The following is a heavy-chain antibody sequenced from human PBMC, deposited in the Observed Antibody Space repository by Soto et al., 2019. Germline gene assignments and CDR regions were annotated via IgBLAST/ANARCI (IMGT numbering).Heavy chain of an antibody. CDR3: AKGQSSSHTYFYFYYMDV. Sequence: PGGSLRLSCVAAGFTFSSYAMIWVRQAPGKGLEWVSAISGSGGSTHHADSVKGRFTISRDNSKNTLYLQMNSLRAEDTAVYYCAKGQSSSHTYFYFYYMDVWGKGTSVTVSS. CDR2: ISGSGGST. CDR1: GFTFSSYA. V-gene: IGHV3-23*01. J-gene: IGHJ6*03. D-gene: IGHD6-13*01.